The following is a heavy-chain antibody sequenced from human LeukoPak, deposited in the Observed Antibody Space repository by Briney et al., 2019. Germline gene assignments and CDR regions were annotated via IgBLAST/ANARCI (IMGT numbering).Heavy chain of an antibody. Sequence: GASVKVSCKASGYTFTGYYMHWVRQAPGQGLECMGWINPNSGGTNYAQKFQGRVNMTRDTSISTAYMELSRLRSDDTAVYYCARPRVGGPNGHFDYWGQGTLVTVSS. CDR3: ARPRVGGPNGHFDY. CDR1: GYTFTGYY. V-gene: IGHV1-2*02. J-gene: IGHJ4*02. D-gene: IGHD4/OR15-4a*01. CDR2: INPNSGGT.